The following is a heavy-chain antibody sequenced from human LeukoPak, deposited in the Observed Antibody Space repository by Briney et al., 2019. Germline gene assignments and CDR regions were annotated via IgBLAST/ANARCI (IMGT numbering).Heavy chain of an antibody. J-gene: IGHJ4*02. Sequence: PGRSLRLSCAASGFTFSSYGMHWVRQAPGKGLEWVAFIRYDGSNKYYADSVKGRFTISRDNSKNTLYLQMNSLRAEDTAVYYCAKVPLPWSGYYDYFDYWGQGTLVTVSS. CDR2: IRYDGSNK. CDR3: AKVPLPWSGYYDYFDY. V-gene: IGHV3-30*02. D-gene: IGHD3-3*01. CDR1: GFTFSSYG.